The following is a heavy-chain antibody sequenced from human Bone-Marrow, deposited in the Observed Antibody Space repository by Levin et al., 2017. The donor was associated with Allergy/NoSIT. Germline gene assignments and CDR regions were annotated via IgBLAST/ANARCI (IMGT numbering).Heavy chain of an antibody. CDR2: IYHSGNT. CDR1: GVSISEYY. CDR3: AGDEGIATGGFDN. D-gene: IGHD6-13*01. V-gene: IGHV4-59*01. Sequence: PSETLSLTCTVSGVSISEYYWSWIRQPPGKGLEWIGYIYHSGNTNANPSLKSRVTISMDTSKNQFSLKLSSVTAADTAVYYCAGDEGIATGGFDNWGQGTLVTVSS. J-gene: IGHJ4*02.